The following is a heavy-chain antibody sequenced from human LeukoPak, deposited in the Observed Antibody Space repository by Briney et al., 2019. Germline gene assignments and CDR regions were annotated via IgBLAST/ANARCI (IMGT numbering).Heavy chain of an antibody. Sequence: KTSETLSLTCTVSGDSISSYYWSWIRQPPGKGLEWIGYIYYSGSTNYNPSLKSRVTISVDTSKNQFSLKLSSVTAADTAVYYCASGGTVLDYWGQGTLVTVSS. D-gene: IGHD4-17*01. V-gene: IGHV4-59*01. J-gene: IGHJ4*02. CDR3: ASGGTVLDY. CDR2: IYYSGST. CDR1: GDSISSYY.